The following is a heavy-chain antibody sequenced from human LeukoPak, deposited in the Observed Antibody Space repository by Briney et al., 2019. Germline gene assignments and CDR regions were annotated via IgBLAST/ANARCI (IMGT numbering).Heavy chain of an antibody. CDR2: INPNSGGT. CDR3: ARTSAYGSSWHSY. V-gene: IGHV1-2*02. D-gene: IGHD6-13*01. CDR1: GYTFTGYY. J-gene: IGHJ4*02. Sequence: ASVKVSCKASGYTFTGYYMHWVRQAPGQGLEWMGWINPNSGGTNYAQKFQGRVTMTRDTSTNTAYMELRSLRSDDTAVYYCARTSAYGSSWHSYWGQGTLVTVSS.